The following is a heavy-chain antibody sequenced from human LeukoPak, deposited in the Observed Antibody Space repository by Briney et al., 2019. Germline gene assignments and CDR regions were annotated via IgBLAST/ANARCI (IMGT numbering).Heavy chain of an antibody. CDR2: IDWDDDK. CDR1: GFSLSTSGMC. CDR3: ARIRRHSYGSARYYFDY. J-gene: IGHJ4*02. D-gene: IGHD5-18*01. Sequence: SGPTLVNPTQTLTLTCTFSGFSLSTSGMCVSWIRQPPGKALEWLARIDWDDDKYYSTSLKARLTISKDTSKNQVVLTMTNMDPVDTATYYCARIRRHSYGSARYYFDYWGQGTLVTVSS. V-gene: IGHV2-70*11.